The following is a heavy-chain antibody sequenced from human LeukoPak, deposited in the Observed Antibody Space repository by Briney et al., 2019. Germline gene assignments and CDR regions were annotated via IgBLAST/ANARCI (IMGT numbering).Heavy chain of an antibody. CDR3: ARDGSARYYFDY. CDR2: IYYSGST. CDR1: GGSISYYY. Sequence: SETLSLTCTVSGGSISYYYWSWIRQPPGKGLELIGYIYYSGSTNYNPSLKSRVTISVDTSKNQFSLKLTSVTAADTAVYYCARDGSARYYFDYWGQGTLVTVSS. V-gene: IGHV4-59*01. J-gene: IGHJ4*02.